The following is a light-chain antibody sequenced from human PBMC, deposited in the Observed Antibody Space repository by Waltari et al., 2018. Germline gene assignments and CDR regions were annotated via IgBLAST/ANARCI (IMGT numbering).Light chain of an antibody. CDR2: GNN. J-gene: IGLJ2*01. CDR1: SSHLAVHT. Sequence: QSVLTQPPSASGTPGQTVSISCSGGSSHLAVHTVNWYQQLPGMAPKLLINGNNQRPSGVPDRFSGSKSGTSASLAISGLQSEDEADYYCAAWDDSLYGRVFGGGTKLTVL. V-gene: IGLV1-44*01. CDR3: AAWDDSLYGRV.